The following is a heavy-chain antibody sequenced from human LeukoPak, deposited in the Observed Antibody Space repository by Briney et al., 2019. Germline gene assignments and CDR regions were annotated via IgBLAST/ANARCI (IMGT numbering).Heavy chain of an antibody. CDR1: GFTFSSYW. D-gene: IGHD6-19*01. V-gene: IGHV3-74*01. CDR2: INSDGSTT. J-gene: IGHJ4*02. CDR3: ARGRYSSGWEDY. Sequence: PGGPLRLSCAASGFTFSSYWMHWVRQAPGKGLVWVSRINSDGSTTSYADSVKGRFTISRDNAKNTLYLQMNSLRAEDTAVYYCARGRYSSGWEDYWGQGTLVTVSS.